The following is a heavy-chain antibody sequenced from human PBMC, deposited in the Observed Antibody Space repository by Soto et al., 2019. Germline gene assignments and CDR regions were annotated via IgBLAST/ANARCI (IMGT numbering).Heavy chain of an antibody. CDR3: ATGESIGDV. CDR1: GYTFTSYG. V-gene: IGHV1-18*01. D-gene: IGHD6-6*01. CDR2: ISAYNGNT. J-gene: IGHJ6*02. Sequence: QVQLLQSGAEVKKPAASLQVSCKASGYTFTSYGISWVRQAPGQGLEWMGWISAYNGNTNYAQKLQGKVNMTTETSTSTAYMKPRSLRSDDTAVYYSATGESIGDVWGQATTVTVSS.